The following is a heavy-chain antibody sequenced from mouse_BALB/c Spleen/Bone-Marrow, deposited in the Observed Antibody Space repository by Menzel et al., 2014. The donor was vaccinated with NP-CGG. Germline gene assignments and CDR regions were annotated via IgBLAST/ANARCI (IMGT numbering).Heavy chain of an antibody. D-gene: IGHD1-1*01. J-gene: IGHJ2*01. V-gene: IGHV1S56*01. CDR1: GYTFTSYY. Sequence: LQESGPELVKPGASVRISCKASGYTFTSYYIHWVKQRPGQGLEWIGWIYPGNVNTKYNEKFKGKATLTADKSSSTAYMQLSSLTSEDSAVYFCARNYGFDYWGQGTTLTVSS. CDR2: IYPGNVNT. CDR3: ARNYGFDY.